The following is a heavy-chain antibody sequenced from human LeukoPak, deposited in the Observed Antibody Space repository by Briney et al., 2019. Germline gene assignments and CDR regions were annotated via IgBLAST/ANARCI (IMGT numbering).Heavy chain of an antibody. V-gene: IGHV3-48*01. CDR1: GFTFSRYS. CDR2: ISSSSNTI. J-gene: IGHJ3*02. Sequence: GGSLRLSCAASGFTFSRYSMNWVRQAPGKGLEWVSYISSSSNTIYYADSVKGRFTISRDNAKNSLYLKMNSLRAEDTAVYYCAREASSSWYGAFDIWGRGTMVTVSS. CDR3: AREASSSWYGAFDI. D-gene: IGHD6-13*01.